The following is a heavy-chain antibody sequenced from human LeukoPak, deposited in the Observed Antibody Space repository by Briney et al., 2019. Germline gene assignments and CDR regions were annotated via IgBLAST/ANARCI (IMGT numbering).Heavy chain of an antibody. J-gene: IGHJ4*02. CDR1: GFTFSSYE. D-gene: IGHD3-10*01. CDR2: ISSSGSTI. Sequence: GGSLRLSCAASGFTFSSYEMNWVRQAPGKGLESVSYISSSGSTIYYADSVKGRFTISRDNARNSLYLQMNSLRAEDTAVYYCARLDYYGSGSYFDYWGQGTLVTVSS. CDR3: ARLDYYGSGSYFDY. V-gene: IGHV3-48*03.